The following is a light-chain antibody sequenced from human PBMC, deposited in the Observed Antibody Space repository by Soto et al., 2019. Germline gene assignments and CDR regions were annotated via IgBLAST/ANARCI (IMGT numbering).Light chain of an antibody. CDR3: RQYGRSLEFA. J-gene: IGKJ4*01. CDR1: QTVRNNY. CDR2: DAS. Sequence: EVLLTQSPGTLSLAPGEIATLSCGASQTVRNNYLAWYQQKPGPAPRLLIYDASSRATGIPDRFSGGGSGTDFTLPIRRLEPEDFAVYYCRQYGRSLEFAVGGGTKVHI. V-gene: IGKV3-20*01.